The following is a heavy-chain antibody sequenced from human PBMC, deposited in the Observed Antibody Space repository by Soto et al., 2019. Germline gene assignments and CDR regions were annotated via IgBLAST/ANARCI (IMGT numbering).Heavy chain of an antibody. CDR3: ARVSGSYYYGMDV. Sequence: QVQLQESGPGLVKPSGTLSLTCAVSGGSISSSYWWSWVRQPPGKGLGWIGEIYHSGSTKYNPSLKRRVTISRDKSKNQFSLKLSSVTAADTAVYSCARVSGSYYYGMDVWGQGTTVTVSS. CDR1: GGSISSSYW. J-gene: IGHJ6*02. V-gene: IGHV4-4*02. D-gene: IGHD3-10*01. CDR2: IYHSGST.